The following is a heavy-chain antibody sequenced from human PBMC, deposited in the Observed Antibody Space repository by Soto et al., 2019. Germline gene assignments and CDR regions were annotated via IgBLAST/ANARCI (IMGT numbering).Heavy chain of an antibody. CDR2: IYWDDDK. CDR1: GFSLTTSGVG. Sequence: QITLNESGPTVVRPTETLTLTCKFTGFSLTTSGVGVGWIRPSPGKAPVWLARIYWDDDKRYSASLKSRLTITKDTAKNQVVLTVSDLDPTDTATYYCADRVLRTVFGLVTTTAIYFDFWGQGTPVAVSS. CDR3: ADRVLRTVFGLVTTTAIYFDF. V-gene: IGHV2-5*02. D-gene: IGHD3-3*01. J-gene: IGHJ4*02.